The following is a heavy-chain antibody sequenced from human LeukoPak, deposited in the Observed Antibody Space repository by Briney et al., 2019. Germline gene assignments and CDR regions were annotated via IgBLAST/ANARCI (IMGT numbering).Heavy chain of an antibody. J-gene: IGHJ4*02. CDR3: ARDRGGTGDFDY. V-gene: IGHV1-2*06. CDR2: INPNSGGT. CDR1: GYTFTGYY. Sequence: ASVKVSCTASGYTFTGYYMHWVRQAPGQGLEWMGRINPNSGGTNYAQKFQGRVTMTRDTSISTAYMELSSLRSEDTAVYYCARDRGGTGDFDYWGQGTLVTVSS. D-gene: IGHD1-1*01.